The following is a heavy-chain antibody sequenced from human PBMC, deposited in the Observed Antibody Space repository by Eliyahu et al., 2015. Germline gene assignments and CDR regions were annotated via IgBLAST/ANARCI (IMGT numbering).Heavy chain of an antibody. V-gene: IGHV5-10-1*03. Sequence: EVQLVQSGAEVKKPGESLRISCKGSGXSFTSXWISWVRQMPGKGLEWMGRIDPSDSYTNYSPSFQGHVTISADKSISTAYLQWSSLKASDTAMYYCARHEKSSSSWYGTHWFDPWGQGTLVTVSS. CDR3: ARHEKSSSSWYGTHWFDP. CDR2: IDPSDSYT. D-gene: IGHD6-13*01. CDR1: GXSFTSXW. J-gene: IGHJ5*02.